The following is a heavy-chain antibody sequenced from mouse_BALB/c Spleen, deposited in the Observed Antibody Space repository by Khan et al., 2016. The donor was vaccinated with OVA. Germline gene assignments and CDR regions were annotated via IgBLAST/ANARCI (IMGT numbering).Heavy chain of an antibody. V-gene: IGHV5-6*01. Sequence: EVELVESGGDLVKPGGSLKLSCAASGFTFSTYGMSWVRQTPDKRLEWVATVSTGGSYTYYPDSVKGRFTISRDNAKNTLYLQMSSLKSEDTAMFYCTRLAYYDESEGFAYWGQGTLVTVSA. D-gene: IGHD1-1*01. CDR2: VSTGGSYT. J-gene: IGHJ3*01. CDR3: TRLAYYDESEGFAY. CDR1: GFTFSTYG.